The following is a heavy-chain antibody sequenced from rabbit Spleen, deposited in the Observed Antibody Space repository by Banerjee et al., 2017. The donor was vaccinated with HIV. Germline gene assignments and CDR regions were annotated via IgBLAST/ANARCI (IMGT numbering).Heavy chain of an antibody. Sequence: QLVESGGGLVQPGGSLKLSCKASGFDFSTYSMSWVRQAPGKGLEWIGYIVPIFSVTYYANWVNGRFTISRHNAQNTLYLQLNSLTAADTATYFCVREAGYAGYGDGNLWGPGTLVTVS. CDR1: GFDFSTYS. J-gene: IGHJ4*01. D-gene: IGHD7-1*01. V-gene: IGHV1S7*01. CDR2: IVPIFSVT. CDR3: VREAGYAGYGDGNL.